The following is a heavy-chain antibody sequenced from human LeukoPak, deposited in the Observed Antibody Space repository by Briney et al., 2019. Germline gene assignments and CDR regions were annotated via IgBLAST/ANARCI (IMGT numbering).Heavy chain of an antibody. V-gene: IGHV1-2*02. CDR2: INPKSGET. CDR1: GYTFTAYY. D-gene: IGHD3-3*01. Sequence: ASVKVSCKASGYTFTAYYIHWVRLAPGQGLEWMGWINPKSGETKYVQNLLGRVSLTRDSSINTASMELSGLRSDDTAVYFCARGIKFYDYWTYFDYWGQGTPVTVSS. CDR3: ARGIKFYDYWTYFDY. J-gene: IGHJ4*02.